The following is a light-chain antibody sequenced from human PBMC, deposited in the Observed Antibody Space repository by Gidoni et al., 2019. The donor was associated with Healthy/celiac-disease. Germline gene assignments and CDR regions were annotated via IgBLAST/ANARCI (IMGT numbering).Light chain of an antibody. CDR3: QQCSSYSIT. CDR2: DAS. Sequence: DIQMTQSPSTLSASVGDRVTITCRASQSISSCLAWYQQKPGKAPKLLIYDASSLESGIPSRFSGSGSGTEFTLTISSLQPDDFAAYYCQQCSSYSITFGQGTQLEIK. J-gene: IGKJ5*01. CDR1: QSISSC. V-gene: IGKV1-5*01.